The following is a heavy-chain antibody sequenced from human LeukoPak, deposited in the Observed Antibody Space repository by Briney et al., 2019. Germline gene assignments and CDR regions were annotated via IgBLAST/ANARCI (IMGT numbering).Heavy chain of an antibody. CDR1: GGSIASSSHY. J-gene: IGHJ4*02. D-gene: IGHD3-22*01. V-gene: IGHV4-39*07. CDR3: ARDKYYYDSSGSIRFDY. CDR2: ISYSGDI. Sequence: PSETLSLTCTVSGGSIASSSHYWAWIRQPPGKGLQWIGSISYSGDIYNNPSLKSRVTMSVDTSKNQFSLKLSSVTAADTAVYYCARDKYYYDSSGSIRFDYWGQGTLVTASS.